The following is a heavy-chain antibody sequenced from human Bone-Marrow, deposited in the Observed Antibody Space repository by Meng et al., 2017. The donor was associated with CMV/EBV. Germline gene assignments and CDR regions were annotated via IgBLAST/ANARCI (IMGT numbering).Heavy chain of an antibody. CDR3: ARDGRVGATEGGNYYYGMDV. V-gene: IGHV3-21*01. CDR2: ISSSSSYI. D-gene: IGHD1-26*01. J-gene: IGHJ6*02. Sequence: GESLKISCAASGFTFSSYSMNWVRQAPGKGLEWVSSISSSSSYIYYADSVKGRFTISRDNAKNSLYLQMNSLRAEDTAVYYCARDGRVGATEGGNYYYGMDVWGQGTTVTVSS. CDR1: GFTFSSYS.